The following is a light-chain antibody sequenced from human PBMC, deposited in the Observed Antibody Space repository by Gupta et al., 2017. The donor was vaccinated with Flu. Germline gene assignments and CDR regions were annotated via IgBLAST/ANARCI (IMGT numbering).Light chain of an antibody. J-gene: IGLJ2*01. V-gene: IGLV1-40*01. CDR1: SPNIGAGYD. CDR2: GNN. CDR3: QSYDNNLDGAKV. Sequence: QSVLTQPPSVSGAPGQRVSISCTGSSPNIGAGYDVHWYQQLPGIAPKLLIYGNNNRPSGVPDRFSGSKSGSSASLVITGLQAEDEADYYCQSYDNNLDGAKVFGGGTKLTVL.